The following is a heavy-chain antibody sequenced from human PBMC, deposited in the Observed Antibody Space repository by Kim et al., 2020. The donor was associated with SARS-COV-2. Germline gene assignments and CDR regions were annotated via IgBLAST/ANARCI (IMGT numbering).Heavy chain of an antibody. D-gene: IGHD3-9*01. J-gene: IGHJ5*02. Sequence: GGSLRLSCAASGFTFRNHWMNWVRQAPGKGLEWVANIKQDGNEKYYVDSVKGRFTISRDNAKNSVSLQMDSLRAEDTAVYYCARGSWLYSDHWGQGTLVTVSS. CDR2: IKQDGNEK. CDR1: GFTFRNHW. V-gene: IGHV3-7*03. CDR3: ARGSWLYSDH.